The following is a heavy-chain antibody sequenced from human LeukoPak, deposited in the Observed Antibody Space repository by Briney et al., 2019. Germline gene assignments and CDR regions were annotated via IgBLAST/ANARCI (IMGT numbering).Heavy chain of an antibody. V-gene: IGHV1-2*04. CDR2: INPNSGGT. D-gene: IGHD3-16*01. CDR3: ARASVWGGYYGMDV. Sequence: ASVKVSCKASGYTFTDYYMHWVRQAPGQGLEWMGWINPNSGGTNYAQKFQGWVTMTRDTSISTAYMELSRLRSDDTAVYYCARASVWGGYYGMDVWGKGTTVTVSS. CDR1: GYTFTDYY. J-gene: IGHJ6*04.